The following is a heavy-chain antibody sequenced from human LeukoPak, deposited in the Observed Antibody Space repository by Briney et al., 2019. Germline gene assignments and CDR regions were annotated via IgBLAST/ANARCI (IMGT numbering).Heavy chain of an antibody. Sequence: PGGSLRLSCAASGFTFSSYSMNWVRQAPGKGLEWVSSISSSSSYIYYADSVKGRFTISRDNAKNSLYLQMNSLRAEDTAVYYCARXXXPTYYYXXSGYYPXAXDIXGXGTMVTVSS. CDR3: ARXXXPTYYYXXSGYYPXAXDI. D-gene: IGHD3-22*01. CDR1: GFTFSSYS. V-gene: IGHV3-21*01. J-gene: IGHJ3*02. CDR2: ISSSSSYI.